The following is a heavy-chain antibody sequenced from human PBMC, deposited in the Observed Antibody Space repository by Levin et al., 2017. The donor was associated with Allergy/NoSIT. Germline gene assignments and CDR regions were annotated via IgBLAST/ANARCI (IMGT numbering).Heavy chain of an antibody. D-gene: IGHD5-18*01. J-gene: IGHJ4*02. CDR1: GYSFTSYW. V-gene: IGHV5-10-1*01. CDR2: IDPSDSYT. CDR3: AEDNGYSYGYPY. Sequence: GESLKISCKGSGYSFTSYWISWVRQMPGKGLEWMGRIDPSDSYTNYSPSFQGHVTISADKSISTAYLQWSSLKASDTAMYYCAEDNGYSYGYPYWGQGTLVTVSS.